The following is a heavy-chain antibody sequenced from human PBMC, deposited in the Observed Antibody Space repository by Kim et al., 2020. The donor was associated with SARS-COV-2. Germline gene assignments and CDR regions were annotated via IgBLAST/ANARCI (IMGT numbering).Heavy chain of an antibody. J-gene: IGHJ6*02. V-gene: IGHV3-23*01. CDR2: ISGSGGST. CDR3: AKGGPGSSSWYDLGYYYSGMDV. CDR1: GFTFSSYA. D-gene: IGHD6-13*01. Sequence: GGSLRLSCAASGFTFSSYAMSWVRQAPGKGLEWVSAISGSGGSTYYADSVKGRFTNSRDNSKNTLYLQMNSLRAEDTAVYYCAKGGPGSSSWYDLGYYYSGMDVWGQETTLTVSS.